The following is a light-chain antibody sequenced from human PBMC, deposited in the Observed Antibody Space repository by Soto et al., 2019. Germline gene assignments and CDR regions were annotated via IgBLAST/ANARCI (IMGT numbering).Light chain of an antibody. Sequence: DIQMTQSPSTLSASIGDRVTITCRASESIRTWLAWYQHKPGKAPKFLIYDASTLESGVPSRFSGSGSGTEFTLTISSLQPDDFATYYCQQYNNYPRTFGLGTKVEIK. J-gene: IGKJ1*01. CDR3: QQYNNYPRT. V-gene: IGKV1-5*01. CDR1: ESIRTW. CDR2: DAS.